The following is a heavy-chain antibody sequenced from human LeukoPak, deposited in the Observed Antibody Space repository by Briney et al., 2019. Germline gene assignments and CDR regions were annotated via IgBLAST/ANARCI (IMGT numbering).Heavy chain of an antibody. CDR3: ARDVGYDSSGDDAFDI. CDR1: GYTFTSYG. V-gene: IGHV1-18*01. Sequence: ASVTVSCKASGYTFTSYGISWVRQAPGQGLEWMGWISAYNGNTNYAQKLQGRVTMTTDTSTSTAYMELRSLRSDDTAVYYCARDVGYDSSGDDAFDIWGQGTMVTVSS. J-gene: IGHJ3*02. CDR2: ISAYNGNT. D-gene: IGHD3-22*01.